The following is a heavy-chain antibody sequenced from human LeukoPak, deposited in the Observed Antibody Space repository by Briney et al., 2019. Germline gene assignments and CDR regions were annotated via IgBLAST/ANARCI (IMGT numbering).Heavy chain of an antibody. D-gene: IGHD2-2*01. Sequence: SETLSLTCAVYGGSFSGYYWSWIRQPPGKGLEWIGEINHSGSTNYNPSLKSRVTISVDTSKNQFSLKLSSVTAADTAVYYCARGVNCSSTSCYIGGDYWGQGTLVTVSS. J-gene: IGHJ4*02. CDR3: ARGVNCSSTSCYIGGDY. V-gene: IGHV4-34*01. CDR2: INHSGST. CDR1: GGSFSGYY.